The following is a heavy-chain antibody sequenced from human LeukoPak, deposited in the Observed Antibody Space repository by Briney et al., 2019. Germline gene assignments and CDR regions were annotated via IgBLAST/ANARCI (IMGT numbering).Heavy chain of an antibody. J-gene: IGHJ4*02. CDR3: AKDKGSGSYYNLGYFDS. Sequence: GGSLRLSCAASGFPFDDYAMHWVRLAPGKGLEWVSGISWNSGSIVYADSVRGRFTISRDNAKNSLYLQINSLRVEDTAFYYCAKDKGSGSYYNLGYFDSWGQGMLVTVSS. V-gene: IGHV3-9*01. CDR1: GFPFDDYA. D-gene: IGHD3-10*01. CDR2: ISWNSGSI.